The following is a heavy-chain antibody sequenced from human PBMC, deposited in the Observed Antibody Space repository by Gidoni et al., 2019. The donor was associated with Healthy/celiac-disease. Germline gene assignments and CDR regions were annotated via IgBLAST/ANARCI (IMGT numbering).Heavy chain of an antibody. Sequence: QLQLQESGPGLVTPSETLSLTCTVSGGSISSSSYYWGWIRQPPGKGLEWIGSIYYSGGTYYNPSLKSRVTISVDTSKNQFSLKLSSVTAADTAMYYCARAEQGGNFVMETFDIWGQGTMVTVSS. CDR1: GGSISSSSYY. CDR3: ARAEQGGNFVMETFDI. CDR2: IYYSGGT. J-gene: IGHJ3*02. D-gene: IGHD2-21*02. V-gene: IGHV4-39*07.